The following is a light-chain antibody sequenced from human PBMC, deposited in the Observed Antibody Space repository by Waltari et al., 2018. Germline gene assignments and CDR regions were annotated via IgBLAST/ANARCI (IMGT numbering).Light chain of an antibody. J-gene: IGLJ1*01. V-gene: IGLV2-14*03. CDR2: EVS. CDR1: SNDVGGYGY. CDR3: SSHTSTVPHV. Sequence: QSALTHPASVSGSPGQSITISCTGTSNDVGGYGYVSWYQQYPGRAPKLIIYEVSYRPSGISTRFSGSKSGNTASLTISVLQADDEADYYCSSHTSTVPHVFGTGTRVTV.